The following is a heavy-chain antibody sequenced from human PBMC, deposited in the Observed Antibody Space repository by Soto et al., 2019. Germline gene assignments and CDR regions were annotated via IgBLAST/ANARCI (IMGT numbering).Heavy chain of an antibody. V-gene: IGHV4-59*01. D-gene: IGHD1-26*01. J-gene: IGHJ4*02. CDR2: IYYSGST. CDR1: GGSISSYY. CDR3: ARMGGGGSYYTASDPFDY. Sequence: QVQLQESGPGLVKPSETLSLTCTVSGGSISSYYWNWIRQPPGKGLEWIGYIYYSGSTNYNPSLKSRVTISVDTSKNQFSLKLSSVTAADTAVYYCARMGGGGSYYTASDPFDYWGQGTLVTVSS.